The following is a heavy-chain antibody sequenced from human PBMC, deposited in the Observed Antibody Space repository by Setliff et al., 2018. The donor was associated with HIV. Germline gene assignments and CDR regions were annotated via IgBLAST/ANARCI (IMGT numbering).Heavy chain of an antibody. J-gene: IGHJ4*02. V-gene: IGHV4-4*07. CDR3: ARYSPRGYTLTGPY. CDR2: IYTSGST. Sequence: SETLSLTCTVSGGSISSYYWSWIRQPAGKGLEWIGRIYTSGSTNYNPSLKSRVTISLDTSKNQFSLKLTSVTAADTAVYYCARYSPRGYTLTGPYWGQGTLVTVSS. CDR1: GGSISSYY. D-gene: IGHD6-25*01.